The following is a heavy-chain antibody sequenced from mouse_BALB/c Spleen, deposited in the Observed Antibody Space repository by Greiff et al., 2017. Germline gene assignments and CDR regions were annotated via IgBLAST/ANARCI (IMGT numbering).Heavy chain of an antibody. CDR3: NYGNYQDY. CDR1: GFNINDYY. CDR2: IDPENGDT. J-gene: IGHJ4*01. D-gene: IGHD2-1*01. Sequence: EVKLQESGAELVRSGASVKLSCTASGFNINDYYMHWVKQSPEQGLEWIGWIDPENGDTEYAPKFQGKATMTADTSSNTAYLQLSSLTSEDTAVYYGNYGNYQDYWGQGTSVTVSA. V-gene: IGHV14-4*02.